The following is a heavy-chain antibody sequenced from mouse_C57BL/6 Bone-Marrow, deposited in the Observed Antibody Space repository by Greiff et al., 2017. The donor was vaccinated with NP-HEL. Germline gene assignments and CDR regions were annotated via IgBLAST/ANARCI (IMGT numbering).Heavy chain of an antibody. J-gene: IGHJ1*03. CDR2: INPNNGGT. CDR1: GYTFTDYN. CDR3: ARWDYGTRYWYFDV. V-gene: IGHV1-18*01. D-gene: IGHD1-1*01. Sequence: EVQLQQSGPELVKPGASVKIPCKASGYTFTDYNMDWVKQSHGKSLEWIGDINPNNGGTIYNQKFKGKATLTVDKSSSTAYMELRSLTSEDTAVYYCARWDYGTRYWYFDVWGTGTTVTVSS.